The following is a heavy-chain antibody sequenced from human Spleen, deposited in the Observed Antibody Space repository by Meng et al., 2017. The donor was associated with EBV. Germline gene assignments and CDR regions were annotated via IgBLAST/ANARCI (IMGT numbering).Heavy chain of an antibody. D-gene: IGHD1-7*01. J-gene: IGHJ4*02. V-gene: IGHV4-4*02. Sequence: QGHLQGSGPGLVKPSGTLSLTCAVSGGSIRSVNWWSWVRQPPGKGLEWIADFFHSGNTNYNASLKSRVSISVDKSKNQFSLDLTSVTAADTAVYYCAAVLASTGTKWGQGTLVTVSS. CDR3: AAVLASTGTK. CDR1: GGSIRSVNW. CDR2: FFHSGNT.